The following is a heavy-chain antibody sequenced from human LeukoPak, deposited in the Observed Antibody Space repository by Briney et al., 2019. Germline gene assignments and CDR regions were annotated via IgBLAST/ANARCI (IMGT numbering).Heavy chain of an antibody. CDR3: AREQQLNWFDP. J-gene: IGHJ5*02. CDR1: GYTSTSYA. CDR2: INAGNGNT. V-gene: IGHV1-3*01. Sequence: ASVKVSCMASGYTSTSYAMHWVRQAAGRRLEWMGWINAGNGNTKYSQKFQGRVTITRDTSASTAYMELSSLRSEDTAVYYCAREQQLNWFDPWGQGTLVTVSS. D-gene: IGHD6-13*01.